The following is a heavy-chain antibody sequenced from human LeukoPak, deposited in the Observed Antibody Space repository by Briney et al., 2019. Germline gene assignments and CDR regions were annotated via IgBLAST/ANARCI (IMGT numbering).Heavy chain of an antibody. D-gene: IGHD3-10*01. CDR2: INPNSGGT. CDR1: GYTFSDYY. CDR3: ARLAYGSGSYYKQYFDY. J-gene: IGHJ4*02. Sequence: ASVKVSCKASGYTFSDYYIHWVRQAPGQGLEWMGWINPNSGGTNYAQKFQGRVTMTRDASISTAYMELSRLRSDDTAVYYCARLAYGSGSYYKQYFDYWGQGTLVTVSS. V-gene: IGHV1-2*02.